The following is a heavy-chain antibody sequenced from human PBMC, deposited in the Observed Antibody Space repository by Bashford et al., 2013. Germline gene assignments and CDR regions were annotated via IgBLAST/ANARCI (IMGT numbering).Heavy chain of an antibody. V-gene: IGHV1-69*02. CDR3: ARAGMLYCSGGSCYSPNWFDP. D-gene: IGHD2-15*01. CDR1: GGTFSSYT. Sequence: SVKVSCKASGGTFSSYTISWVRQAPGQGLEWMGRIIPILGIANYAQKFQGRVTITADKSTSTAYMELSSLRSEDTAVYYCARAGMLYCSGGSCYSPNWFDPWGQGTLVTVSS. J-gene: IGHJ5*02. CDR2: IIPILGIA.